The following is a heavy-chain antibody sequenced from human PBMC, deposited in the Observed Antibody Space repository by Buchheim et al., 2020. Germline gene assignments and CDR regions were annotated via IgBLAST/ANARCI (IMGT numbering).Heavy chain of an antibody. CDR1: GGTFSSYT. V-gene: IGHV1-69*02. CDR2: IIPILGIA. CDR3: AREDDCSSTSCSTYYYYYYGMDV. Sequence: QVQLVQSGAEVKKPGSSVKVSCKASGGTFSSYTISWVRQAPGQGLEWMGRIIPILGIANYAQKFQGRVTITADKSTSTAYMELSSLRSEDTAVYYCAREDDCSSTSCSTYYYYYYGMDVWGQGTT. J-gene: IGHJ6*02. D-gene: IGHD2-2*01.